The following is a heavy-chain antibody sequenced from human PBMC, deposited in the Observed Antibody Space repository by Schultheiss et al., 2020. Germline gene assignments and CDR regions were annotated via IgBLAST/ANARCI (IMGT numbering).Heavy chain of an antibody. J-gene: IGHJ2*01. V-gene: IGHV3-9*01. Sequence: SLRLSCAASGFTFDDYAMHWVRQAPGKGLEWVSGISWNSGSIGYADSVKGRFTISRDNAKNSLYLQMNSLRAEDTALYYCAKGRYSSSSWYFDLWGRGTLVTVSS. CDR3: AKGRYSSSSWYFDL. CDR1: GFTFDDYA. D-gene: IGHD6-13*01. CDR2: ISWNSGSI.